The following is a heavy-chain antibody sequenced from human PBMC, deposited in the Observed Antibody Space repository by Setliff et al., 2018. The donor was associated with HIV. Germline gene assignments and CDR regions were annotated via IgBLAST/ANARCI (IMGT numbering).Heavy chain of an antibody. CDR3: ARARSDWYNVRPYYFDL. J-gene: IGHJ4*02. V-gene: IGHV4-30-4*01. CDR2: FMYTDIHYVNYLN. D-gene: IGHD6-19*01. Sequence: PSLTCAVSGASFVGDNHWSWIRQTPERGLEWIAYFMYTDIHYVNYLNYRNPSLASRLSISVDKSKNQFSLALSSVTAADTAVYYCARARSDWYNVRPYYFDLWGQGTPVTVSS. CDR1: GASFVGDNH.